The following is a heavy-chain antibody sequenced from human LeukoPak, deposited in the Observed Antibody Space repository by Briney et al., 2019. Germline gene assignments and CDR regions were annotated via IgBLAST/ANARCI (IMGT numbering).Heavy chain of an antibody. Sequence: GGSLRLSCAASGFTFSSYSMNWVRQAPGKGLEWVSSISSSSYIYYADSVKGRFTISRDNAKNSLYLQMNSLRAEDTAVYYCARLSGALYMDVWGKGTTVTVSS. CDR3: ARLSGALYMDV. CDR2: ISSSSYI. V-gene: IGHV3-21*01. J-gene: IGHJ6*03. CDR1: GFTFSSYS. D-gene: IGHD1-1*01.